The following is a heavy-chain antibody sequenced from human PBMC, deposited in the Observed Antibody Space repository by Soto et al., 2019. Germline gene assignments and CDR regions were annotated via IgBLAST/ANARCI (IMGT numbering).Heavy chain of an antibody. Sequence: EVQLLESGGGLVQPGGSLRLSCAASGFTFSSYAMKWVRQAPGKGLEWVSLIGESGTPTYYADSVKGRFTISRDNSGNTLFLEMYSLSAEDMAVYYCARYIPGVRYYGMDGWGQVTTVTVSS. V-gene: IGHV3-23*01. D-gene: IGHD2-2*01. CDR3: ARYIPGVRYYGMDG. J-gene: IGHJ6*02. CDR1: GFTFSSYA. CDR2: IGESGTPT.